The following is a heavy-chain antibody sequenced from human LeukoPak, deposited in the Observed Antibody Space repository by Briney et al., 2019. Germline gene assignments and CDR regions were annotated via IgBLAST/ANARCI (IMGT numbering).Heavy chain of an antibody. CDR2: INHSGST. D-gene: IGHD1-20*01. CDR3: ARGRYNWKEVDY. V-gene: IGHV4-34*01. Sequence: SETLSLTCTVSGGSISSYYWSWIRQPPGKGLEWIGEINHSGSTNYNPSLKSRVTISVDTSKNQFSLKLSSVTAADTAVYYCARGRYNWKEVDYWGQGTLVTVSS. CDR1: GGSISSYY. J-gene: IGHJ4*02.